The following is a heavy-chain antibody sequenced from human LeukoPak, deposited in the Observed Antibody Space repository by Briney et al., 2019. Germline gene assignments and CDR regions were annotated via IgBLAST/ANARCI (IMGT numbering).Heavy chain of an antibody. D-gene: IGHD5-18*01. Sequence: SETLSLTCTVSGDSISSSYWSWIRQPPGKGLEWLGYISYSGSTSSNPSLRSRVTISVDTSKNQFSLRLTSVTAADTAMYYCARGGQLNWFDPWGQGTLVTVSS. CDR1: GDSISSSY. CDR3: ARGGQLNWFDP. V-gene: IGHV4-59*01. J-gene: IGHJ5*02. CDR2: ISYSGST.